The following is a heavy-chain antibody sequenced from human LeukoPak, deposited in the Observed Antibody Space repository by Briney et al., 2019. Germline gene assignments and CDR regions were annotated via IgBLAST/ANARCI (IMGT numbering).Heavy chain of an antibody. Sequence: GGSLRLSCAASGFTFNFYSMNWVRQAPGKGLEWVSSISSSSSYIYYADSVRGRFTISRDNAKNSLYLQMNSLRAEDTAVYYCAKDHVVTTLGYFDYWGQGTLVTVSS. CDR1: GFTFNFYS. CDR3: AKDHVVTTLGYFDY. D-gene: IGHD5-12*01. J-gene: IGHJ4*02. CDR2: ISSSSSYI. V-gene: IGHV3-21*04.